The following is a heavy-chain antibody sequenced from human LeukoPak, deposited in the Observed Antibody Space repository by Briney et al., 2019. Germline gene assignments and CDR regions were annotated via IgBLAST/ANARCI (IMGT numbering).Heavy chain of an antibody. Sequence: ASVKVSCKASGGTFSSYAISWVRQAPGQGLEWMGGIIPIFGTANYAQKFQGRVTITADESTSTAYMELSSLRSEDTAVYYCAHPAHGDYPPKYYYYTDVWGKGTTVTVSS. J-gene: IGHJ6*03. V-gene: IGHV1-69*13. CDR1: GGTFSSYA. CDR2: IIPIFGTA. CDR3: AHPAHGDYPPKYYYYTDV. D-gene: IGHD4-17*01.